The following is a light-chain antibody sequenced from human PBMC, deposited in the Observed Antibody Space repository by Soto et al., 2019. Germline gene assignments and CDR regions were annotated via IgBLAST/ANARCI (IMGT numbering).Light chain of an antibody. Sequence: QSVLTQPASVSGSPGQSITISCTGTSSVVGGYNYVSWYQQHPGKAPKLMIYDVSNRPSGVSNRFSGSKSGNTASLTISGLQAEDEADYYCSSNTSSSTLVFGTGTKVTVL. J-gene: IGLJ1*01. CDR1: SSVVGGYNY. V-gene: IGLV2-14*01. CDR2: DVS. CDR3: SSNTSSSTLV.